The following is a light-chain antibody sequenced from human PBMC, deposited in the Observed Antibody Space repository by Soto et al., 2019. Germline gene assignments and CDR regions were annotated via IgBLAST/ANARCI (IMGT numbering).Light chain of an antibody. J-gene: IGLJ2*01. CDR1: SNDVGGYNY. CDR3: SSYTSSNTVV. Sequence: QSALTQPASVSGSPGQSIAISCTGTSNDVGGYNYVSWYQQHPDKAPKLMIYDVSARPSGVSNRFSGSMSDNAASLTISGIQAEDEADYYCSSYTSSNTVVFGGGTKLTVL. V-gene: IGLV2-14*01. CDR2: DVS.